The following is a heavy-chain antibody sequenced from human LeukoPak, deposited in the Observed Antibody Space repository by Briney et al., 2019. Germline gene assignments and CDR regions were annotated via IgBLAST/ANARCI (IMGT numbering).Heavy chain of an antibody. CDR3: ARGYVVPAATKPPNYYYYYMDV. V-gene: IGHV1-69*05. CDR2: IIPIFGTA. D-gene: IGHD2-2*01. CDR1: GGTFSSYA. Sequence: SVKVSCKASGGTFSSYAISWVRQAPGQGLEWMGGIIPIFGTANYAQKFQGRVTITTDESTSTDYMELSSLRSEDTAVYYCARGYVVPAATKPPNYYYYYMDVWGKGTTVTVSS. J-gene: IGHJ6*03.